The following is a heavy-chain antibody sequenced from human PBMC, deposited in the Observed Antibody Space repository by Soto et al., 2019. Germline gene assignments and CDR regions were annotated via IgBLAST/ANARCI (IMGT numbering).Heavy chain of an antibody. CDR2: IIPVFGSA. CDR3: ARGAGVAGACDL. D-gene: IGHD6-19*01. J-gene: IGHJ3*01. V-gene: IGHV1-69*12. Sequence: QVQLVQSGAEVKKPGSSVKVSCKASGGIFGNYAINWVRQAPGQGLEWMGGIIPVFGSAYYAQKLQGRVTIIADESTNTVYIDLSSLKSEDTAVYYCARGAGVAGACDLCGQGTMVIVSS. CDR1: GGIFGNYA.